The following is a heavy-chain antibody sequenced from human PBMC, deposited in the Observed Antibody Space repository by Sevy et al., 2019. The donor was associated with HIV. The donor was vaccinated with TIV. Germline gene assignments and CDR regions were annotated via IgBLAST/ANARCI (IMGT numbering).Heavy chain of an antibody. V-gene: IGHV3-23*01. D-gene: IGHD6-25*01. CDR2: VSVNGASI. CDR1: GFTFSSYA. J-gene: IGHJ3*02. Sequence: GGSLRLSCAASGFTFSSYAMSWVRQAPGKGLEWVSGVSVNGASIYYADSVKGRFTISRDNSKNTLYLQMNSLRAEDTAVYYCAKLSGYKIFDSFDMWGQGTMVTVSS. CDR3: AKLSGYKIFDSFDM.